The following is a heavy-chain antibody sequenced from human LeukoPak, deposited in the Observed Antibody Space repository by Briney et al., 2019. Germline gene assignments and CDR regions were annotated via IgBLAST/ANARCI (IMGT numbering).Heavy chain of an antibody. V-gene: IGHV3-15*04. D-gene: IGHD3-10*01. Sequence: GGSLRLSCAASGFSFSDAWMSWVRQVPGKGLEWVGRIESETDGGTTDYAAPVKGRFTISRDDSTNTLYLQMNSLKSEDTAVYYCTTYGSGRKFDYWGQGILVTVSS. CDR2: IESETDGGTT. CDR3: TTYGSGRKFDY. CDR1: GFSFSDAW. J-gene: IGHJ4*02.